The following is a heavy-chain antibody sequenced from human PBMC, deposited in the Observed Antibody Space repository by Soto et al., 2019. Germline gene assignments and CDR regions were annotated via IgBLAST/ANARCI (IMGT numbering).Heavy chain of an antibody. D-gene: IGHD3-16*02. CDR1: GFTFSSYA. V-gene: IGHV3-23*01. Sequence: GGSLRLSCAASGFTFSSYAMSWVRQAPGKGLEWVSAISGSGGSTYYADSVKGRFTISRDNSKNTLYLQMNSLRVEDTAVYYCAVGGGDLSLTPFDYWGQGTLVTVSS. CDR2: ISGSGGST. CDR3: AVGGGDLSLTPFDY. J-gene: IGHJ4*02.